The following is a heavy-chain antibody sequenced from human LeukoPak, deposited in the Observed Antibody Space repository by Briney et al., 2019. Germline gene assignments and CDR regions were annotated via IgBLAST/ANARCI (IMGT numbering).Heavy chain of an antibody. V-gene: IGHV4-34*01. CDR3: ARGVVDYGDYDY. CDR2: INHSGST. Sequence: SETLSLTCAVYGGSFSGYYWSWIRQPPGKGLEWIGEINHSGSTNYNPSLKSRVTISVDTSKNQFSLKLSSVTAADTAVYYYARGVVDYGDYDYWGQGTLVTVSS. D-gene: IGHD4-17*01. J-gene: IGHJ4*02. CDR1: GGSFSGYY.